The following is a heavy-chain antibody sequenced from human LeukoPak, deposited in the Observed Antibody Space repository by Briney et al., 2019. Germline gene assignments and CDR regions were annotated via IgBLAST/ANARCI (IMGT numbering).Heavy chain of an antibody. CDR1: DGSIASYY. V-gene: IGHV4-59*01. D-gene: IGHD1-26*01. Sequence: SETLSLTCTVSDGSIASYYWNWIRQPPGKGLEWIGYIYYSGSTNYNPSLKSRVTTSVDTSKNQFSLKLSSVTAADTAVYYCAGASGSHRYFDYWGQGTLVTASS. J-gene: IGHJ4*02. CDR2: IYYSGST. CDR3: AGASGSHRYFDY.